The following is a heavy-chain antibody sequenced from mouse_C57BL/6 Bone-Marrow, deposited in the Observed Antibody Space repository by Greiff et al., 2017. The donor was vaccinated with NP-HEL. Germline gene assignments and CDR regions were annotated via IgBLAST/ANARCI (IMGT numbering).Heavy chain of an antibody. CDR1: GFNIKNTY. J-gene: IGHJ1*03. D-gene: IGHD1-1*01. V-gene: IGHV14-3*01. Sequence: EVQRVESVAELVRPGASVKLSCTASGFNIKNTYMHWVKQRPEQGLEWIGRIDPANGNTKYAPKFQGKATITADTSSNTAYLQLSSLTSEDTAIYYCAPRSTTVVDWYFDVWGTGTTVTVSS. CDR3: APRSTTVVDWYFDV. CDR2: IDPANGNT.